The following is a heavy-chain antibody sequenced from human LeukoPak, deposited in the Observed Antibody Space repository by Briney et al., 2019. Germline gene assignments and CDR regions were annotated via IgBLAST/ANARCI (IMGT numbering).Heavy chain of an antibody. J-gene: IGHJ6*03. D-gene: IGHD3-10*01. CDR1: GGTFSSYA. CDR3: ARVVRRINYYYYMDV. CDR2: IIPIFGTA. V-gene: IGHV1-69*13. Sequence: GASVKVSCKASGGTFSSYAISWVRQAPGQGLEWMGGIIPIFGTANYAQKFQGRVTITADESTSTAYMELSSLRSEDTAVYYCARVVRRINYYYYMDVWGKGTTVTVSS.